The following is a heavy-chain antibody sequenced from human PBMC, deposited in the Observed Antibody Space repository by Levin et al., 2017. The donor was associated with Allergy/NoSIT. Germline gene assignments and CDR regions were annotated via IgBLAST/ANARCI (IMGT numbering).Heavy chain of an antibody. D-gene: IGHD6-13*01. CDR2: IYHSGST. J-gene: IGHJ5*02. CDR1: GGSISSSNW. V-gene: IGHV4-4*02. CDR3: ARGSYSSSWYTGFDP. Sequence: SETLSLTCAVSGGSISSSNWWSWVRQPPGKGLEWIGEIYHSGSTNYNPSLKSRVTISVDKSKNQFSLKLSSVTAADTAVYYCARGSYSSSWYTGFDPWGQGTLVTVSS.